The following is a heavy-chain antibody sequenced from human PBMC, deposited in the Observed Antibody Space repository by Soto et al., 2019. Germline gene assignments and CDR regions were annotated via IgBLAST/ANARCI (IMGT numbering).Heavy chain of an antibody. CDR2: VYVSDSET. D-gene: IGHD5-12*01. V-gene: IGHV5-51*01. Sequence: GESLKISCRGSGYYSSSYWIAWVRQMSGKGLEWLGSVYVSDSETKYSPSFQGQVTISADKYTNTAYLYWSSLKASDTAMYYCARRGTLSGRDAFDVWGQGTMVTVSS. CDR3: ARRGTLSGRDAFDV. J-gene: IGHJ3*01. CDR1: GYYSSSYW.